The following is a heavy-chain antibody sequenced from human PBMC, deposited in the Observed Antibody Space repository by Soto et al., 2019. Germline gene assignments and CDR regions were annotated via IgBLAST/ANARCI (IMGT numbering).Heavy chain of an antibody. J-gene: IGHJ6*02. CDR3: ARVGEVVYVPPQSNYCRYGMDV. D-gene: IGHD2-8*02. V-gene: IGHV4-30-4*01. CDR2: ISHTGNS. Sequence: QVQLQESGPGLVKPSQTLSLTCTVSGDSMRRSDYYWSWIRQAPGKGLEWIGYISHTGNSHYNPSLESRVSISIDTSNNQFSLRLTAMTAADTAVYFCARVGEVVYVPPQSNYCRYGMDVWGQGTTVVVSS. CDR1: GDSMRRSDYY.